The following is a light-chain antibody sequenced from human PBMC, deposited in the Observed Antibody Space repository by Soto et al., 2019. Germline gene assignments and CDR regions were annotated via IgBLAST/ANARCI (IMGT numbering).Light chain of an antibody. J-gene: IGLJ1*01. CDR3: CSYAGSSYV. CDR1: SIDVGSYNL. Sequence: QSVLTQPASVSGSPGQSITISCTGTSIDVGSYNLVSWYQQHSGKAPKLMIYEVSKRPSGVSNRFSGSKSGNTASLTISGLQAEDEADYYCCSYAGSSYVFGTGTKVTVL. CDR2: EVS. V-gene: IGLV2-23*02.